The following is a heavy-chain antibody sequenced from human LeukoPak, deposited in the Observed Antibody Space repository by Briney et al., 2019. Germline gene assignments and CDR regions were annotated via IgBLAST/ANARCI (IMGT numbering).Heavy chain of an antibody. J-gene: IGHJ4*02. V-gene: IGHV3-30*04. D-gene: IGHD3-9*01. CDR1: GFTFSSYA. CDR2: ISYDGSNK. Sequence: GGSLRLSCAASGFTFSSYAMHWVRQAPGKGLEWVAVISYDGSNKHYADSVKGRFTISRDNSMNMLYLQMNSLRAEDTAVYYCARGPGMYYDVLTGYWGYWGQGTLVTVSS. CDR3: ARGPGMYYDVLTGYWGY.